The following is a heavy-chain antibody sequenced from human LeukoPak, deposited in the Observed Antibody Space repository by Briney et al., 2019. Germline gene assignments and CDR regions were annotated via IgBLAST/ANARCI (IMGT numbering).Heavy chain of an antibody. CDR2: IIPIFGTA. J-gene: IGHJ4*02. CDR3: AIFGVAGYPDYVDY. CDR1: GYTFTGYG. V-gene: IGHV1-69*05. D-gene: IGHD3-3*02. Sequence: ASVKVSCKASGYTFTGYGISWVRQAPGQGLEWMGGIIPIFGTANYAQKFQGRVTITTDESTSTAYMELSSLRSEDTAVYYCAIFGVAGYPDYVDYWGQGTLVTVSS.